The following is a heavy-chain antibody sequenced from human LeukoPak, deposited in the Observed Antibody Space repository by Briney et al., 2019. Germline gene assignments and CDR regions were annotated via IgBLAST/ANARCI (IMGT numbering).Heavy chain of an antibody. Sequence: GGSLRLSCSASGFTFSSSWMSWVRQAPGRGLEGVANIRHDGGETYYMDSVKGRFTISRDNAKNSMYLQMNSLRAEDTAVYYCARGVDCSSTSCTAAYFDCWGQGTLVTVSS. D-gene: IGHD2-2*01. CDR1: GFTFSSSW. V-gene: IGHV3-7*01. J-gene: IGHJ4*02. CDR2: IRHDGGET. CDR3: ARGVDCSSTSCTAAYFDC.